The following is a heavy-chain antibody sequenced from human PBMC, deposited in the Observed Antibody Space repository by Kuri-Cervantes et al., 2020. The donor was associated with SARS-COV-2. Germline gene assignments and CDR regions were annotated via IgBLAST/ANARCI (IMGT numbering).Heavy chain of an antibody. Sequence: GGSLRLSCAASGFTFSSYSMNWVRQAPGKGLEWVSYISSSSSTIYYADSVKGRFTISRDNAKNSLYLQMNSLRAEDTAVYYCARVHSYGPQDYYYYGMDVWGQGTTVTVSS. CDR1: GFTFSSYS. CDR2: ISSSSSTI. V-gene: IGHV3-48*04. J-gene: IGHJ6*02. CDR3: ARVHSYGPQDYYYYGMDV. D-gene: IGHD5-18*01.